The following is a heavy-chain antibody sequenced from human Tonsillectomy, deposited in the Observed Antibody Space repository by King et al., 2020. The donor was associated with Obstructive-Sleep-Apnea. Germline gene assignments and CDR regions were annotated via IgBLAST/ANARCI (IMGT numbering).Heavy chain of an antibody. J-gene: IGHJ3*02. Sequence: VQLVESGGGLVQPGGSLRLSCAASGFTFSSYSMNWVRQAPGKGLEWVSYISSSSTIYYADSVKGRFTISRDNAKNSLYLQMNSLRAEDTAVYYCARDAAYYQIWGQGTMVTVSS. CDR1: GFTFSSYS. CDR3: ARDAAYYQI. D-gene: IGHD3-10*01. V-gene: IGHV3-48*04. CDR2: ISSSSTI.